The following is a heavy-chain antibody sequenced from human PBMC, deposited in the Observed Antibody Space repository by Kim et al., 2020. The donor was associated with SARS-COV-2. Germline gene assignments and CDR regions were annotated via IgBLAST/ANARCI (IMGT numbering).Heavy chain of an antibody. V-gene: IGHV3-49*03. CDR1: GFTFGDYA. Sequence: GGPLRLSCTASGFTFGDYAMSWFRQAPGKGLEWVGFIRSKAYGGTTEYAASVKGRFTISRDDSKSIVYLQMNSLKTEDTAVYYCTRAGVVGHYYYGMDVWGQGTTVTVSS. CDR2: IRSKAYGGTT. CDR3: TRAGVVGHYYYGMDV. J-gene: IGHJ6*02. D-gene: IGHD1-26*01.